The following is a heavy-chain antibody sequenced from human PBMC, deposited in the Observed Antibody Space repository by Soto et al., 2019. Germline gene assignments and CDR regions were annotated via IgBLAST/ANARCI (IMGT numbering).Heavy chain of an antibody. Sequence: QVQLQESGPGLVEPSQTLSLTCTVSGGSISGEGYYWSWIRKYSGRGLEWIGYIHYSGSTYYNPSLKSRVIISVDTSKTQFFLNLSSVTAADTAVYYCARAWTATAGWANWFDRWGQGTLVTVSS. CDR3: ARAWTATAGWANWFDR. V-gene: IGHV4-31*03. CDR1: GGSISGEGYY. D-gene: IGHD6-13*01. J-gene: IGHJ5*02. CDR2: IHYSGST.